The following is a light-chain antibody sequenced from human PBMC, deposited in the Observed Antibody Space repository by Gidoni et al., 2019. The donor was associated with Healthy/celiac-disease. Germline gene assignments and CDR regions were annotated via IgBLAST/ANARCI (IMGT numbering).Light chain of an antibody. CDR3: QSYDSSLSGWV. Sequence: QSVLTQPPSVSGAPGQMVTISCTGSSSNIGAGYDVHWYQQLPGTAPKLLIYGNSNRPSGVPDRFSGSKSGTSASLAITGLQAEDEADYYCQSYDSSLSGWVFGGRTKLTVL. CDR2: GNS. V-gene: IGLV1-40*01. J-gene: IGLJ3*02. CDR1: SSNIGAGYD.